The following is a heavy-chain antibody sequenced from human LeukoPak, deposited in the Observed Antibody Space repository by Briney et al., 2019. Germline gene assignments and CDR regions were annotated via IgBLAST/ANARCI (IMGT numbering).Heavy chain of an antibody. CDR3: ARVTYSVTRHSRDGYNLGY. CDR2: MNPNSGNT. Sequence: ASVKVSCKASGYTFTSYDINWVRQATGQGLEWMGWMNPNSGNTGYAQKFQGRVTMTRNTSISTAYMELSSLRSEDTAVYYCARVTYSVTRHSRDGYNLGYWGQGTLVTVSS. CDR1: GYTFTSYD. V-gene: IGHV1-8*01. J-gene: IGHJ4*02. D-gene: IGHD5-24*01.